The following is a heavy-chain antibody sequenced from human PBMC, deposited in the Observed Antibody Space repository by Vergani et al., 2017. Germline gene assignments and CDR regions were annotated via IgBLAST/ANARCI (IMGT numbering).Heavy chain of an antibody. V-gene: IGHV3-43D*04. Sequence: EVQLVESGGVVVQPGGSLRLSCAASGFTFDDYAMHWVRQAPGKGLEWVSLISWDGGSTYYADSVKGRFTISRDNSKNSLYLQMNSLRAEDTALYYCAKDDLSYSSGYFDYWGQGTLVTVSS. CDR2: ISWDGGST. D-gene: IGHD3-22*01. J-gene: IGHJ4*02. CDR3: AKDDLSYSSGYFDY. CDR1: GFTFDDYA.